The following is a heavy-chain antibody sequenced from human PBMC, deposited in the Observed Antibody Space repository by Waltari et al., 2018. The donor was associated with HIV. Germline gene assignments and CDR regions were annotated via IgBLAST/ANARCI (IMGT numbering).Heavy chain of an antibody. CDR1: GFTFSNAW. Sequence: EVKLVESGGGLGRPGGCLRLSCVVSGFTFSNAWMSWVRQAAGTGLEVIGLIKTKPDSGTVDYAAAVTDRFTISRGDSQSALLLEINSLKTEVTAGDYCTTIQFYYVFEFWGQGTLVTVSS. D-gene: IGHD3-10*02. J-gene: IGHJ1*01. CDR2: IKTKPDSGTV. CDR3: TTIQFYYVFEF. V-gene: IGHV3-15*01.